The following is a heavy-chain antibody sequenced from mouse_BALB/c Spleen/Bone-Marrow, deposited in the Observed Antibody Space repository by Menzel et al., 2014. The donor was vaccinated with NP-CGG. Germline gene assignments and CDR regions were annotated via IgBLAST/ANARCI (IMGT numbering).Heavy chain of an antibody. CDR1: GFDFXRYW. J-gene: IGHJ2*01. V-gene: IGHV4-1*02. CDR3: ARPGTWGYFDY. D-gene: IGHD4-1*01. Sequence: EVQLVESGGGLVQPGGSLKLSCAASGFDFXRYWMSRVRQAPGKGLEWIGEINPDSSTINYRPSLKDKFIISRDNAKNTLYLQMSKVRSEDTALYYCARPGTWGYFDYWGQGTTLTVSS. CDR2: INPDSSTI.